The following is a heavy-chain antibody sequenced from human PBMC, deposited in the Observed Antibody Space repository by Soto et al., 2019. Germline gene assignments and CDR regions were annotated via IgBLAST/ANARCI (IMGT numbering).Heavy chain of an antibody. J-gene: IGHJ4*02. D-gene: IGHD5-12*01. CDR2: ISSSSSYI. CDR1: GFTFSSYS. V-gene: IGHV3-21*01. Sequence: GGSLRLSCAASGFTFSSYSMNWVRQAPGKGLEWVSSISSSSSYIYYADSVKGRFTISRDNAKNSLYLQMNSLRAEDTAVYYCARVPRGGYDSDTIDYWGQGTLVTVSS. CDR3: ARVPRGGYDSDTIDY.